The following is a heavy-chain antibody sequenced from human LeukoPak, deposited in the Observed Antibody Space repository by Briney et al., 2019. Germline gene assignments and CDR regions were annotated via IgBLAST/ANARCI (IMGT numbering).Heavy chain of an antibody. CDR3: ATRDGVWEEIYFDY. D-gene: IGHD2-8*01. CDR2: IYYSGST. J-gene: IGHJ4*02. CDR1: GGSISSGDYY. Sequence: KPSQTLSLTCTVSGGSISSGDYYWSWIRQPPGKGLEWIGYIYYSGSTYYNPSLKSRVTISVDTSKDQFSLKLSSVTAADTAVYYCATRDGVWEEIYFDYWGQGTLVTVSS. V-gene: IGHV4-30-4*01.